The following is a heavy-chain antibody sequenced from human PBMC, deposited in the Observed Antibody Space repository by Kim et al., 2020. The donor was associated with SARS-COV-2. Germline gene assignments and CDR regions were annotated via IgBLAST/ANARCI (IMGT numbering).Heavy chain of an antibody. CDR3: ARAAAGTSWYFDL. Sequence: YNPSLKSRVTISVDTSKNQFSLKLSSVTAADTAVYYCARAAAGTSWYFDLWGRGTLVTVSS. V-gene: IGHV4-59*01. J-gene: IGHJ2*01. D-gene: IGHD6-13*01.